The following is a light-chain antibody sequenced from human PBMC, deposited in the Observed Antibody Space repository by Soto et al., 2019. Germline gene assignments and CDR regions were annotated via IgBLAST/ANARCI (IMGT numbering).Light chain of an antibody. J-gene: IGKJ5*01. CDR3: QQYNSYSRST. V-gene: IGKV1-5*03. CDR2: KAS. Sequence: DIQMPQSPSTLSASVGDRVTITCRASQSISSWLAWYQQKPGKAPKLLIYKASSLESGVPSRFSGSGSGTEFTLTISSLQPDDFTTYYCQQYNSYSRSTFGQGTRLEIK. CDR1: QSISSW.